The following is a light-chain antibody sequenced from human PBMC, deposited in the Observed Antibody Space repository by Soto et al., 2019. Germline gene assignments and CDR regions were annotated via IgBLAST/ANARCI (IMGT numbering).Light chain of an antibody. J-gene: IGKJ1*01. V-gene: IGKV3-11*01. CDR1: QSVSNH. CDR2: DVS. CDR3: QQRSDWWT. Sequence: EIVLTQSPATLSLSPGERATLSCRASQSVSNHLAWYRQKPGQAPSLLIYDVSTRATGIPARFSGSGSGTDFTLTISSLEPEDFAVYYCQQRSDWWTFGQGTKVDIK.